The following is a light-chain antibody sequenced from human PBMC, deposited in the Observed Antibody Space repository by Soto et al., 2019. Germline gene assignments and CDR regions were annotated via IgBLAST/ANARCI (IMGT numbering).Light chain of an antibody. CDR2: GNI. CDR1: NANIGAAYN. J-gene: IGLJ1*01. Sequence: LTQPPSVSGAPGQRVTISCTGSNANIGAAYNVDWYQQLPGTAPKLLIYGNIDRPSGVPDRFSASKSGTSASLAITGLQAVDEADYYCQAYDTSLSGVVFGTGTKGTVL. CDR3: QAYDTSLSGVV. V-gene: IGLV1-40*01.